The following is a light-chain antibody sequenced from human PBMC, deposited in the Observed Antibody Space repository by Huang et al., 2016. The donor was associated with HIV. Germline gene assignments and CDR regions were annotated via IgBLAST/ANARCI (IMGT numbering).Light chain of an antibody. CDR2: GAS. CDR3: QQLSTYPRT. Sequence: IPLTQSPSSLSASVGDRVTITCRASEGIGNSLAWYQQKPGKAPKLLVYGASTLQNGVPSRFSGTRSGTHFTLTISSLQPEEFATDYCQQLSTYPRTFGKGTKVEIK. J-gene: IGKJ1*01. CDR1: EGIGNS. V-gene: IGKV1-9*01.